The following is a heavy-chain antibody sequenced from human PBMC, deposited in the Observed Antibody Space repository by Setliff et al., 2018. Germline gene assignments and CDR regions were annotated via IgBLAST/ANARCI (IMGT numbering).Heavy chain of an antibody. J-gene: IGHJ4*02. V-gene: IGHV3-48*01. CDR3: ARDLRGSLLRIVGATTHFDY. CDR1: GFTFSSYN. D-gene: IGHD1-26*01. CDR2: INSRSSTI. Sequence: GGSLRLSCAASGFTFSSYNMDWVRQAPGKGLEWVSYINSRSSTIFYADSVKGRFTISRDNAKNSLYLQMNSLRAEDTALYYCARDLRGSLLRIVGATTHFDYWGQGTLVTVSS.